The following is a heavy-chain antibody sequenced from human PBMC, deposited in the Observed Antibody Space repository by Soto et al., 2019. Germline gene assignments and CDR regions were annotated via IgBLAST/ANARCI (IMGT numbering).Heavy chain of an antibody. CDR1: GYTFTSYD. D-gene: IGHD5-12*01. Sequence: GASVKVSCKASGYTFTSYDINLVRQATVQVLELIVWINPNIFNTCYSQKFQGRCTITMNTSIITSYIELISLRSDYTAVYYCAVATMSVGDWFDPWGQGTMVTVSS. CDR3: AVATMSVGDWFDP. J-gene: IGHJ5*02. CDR2: INPNIFNT. V-gene: IGHV1-8*01.